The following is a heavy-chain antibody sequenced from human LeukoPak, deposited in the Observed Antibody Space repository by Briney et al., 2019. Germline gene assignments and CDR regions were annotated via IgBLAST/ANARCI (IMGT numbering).Heavy chain of an antibody. D-gene: IGHD2-15*01. CDR2: ISAYNGNT. V-gene: IGHV1-18*01. CDR1: GYTFTSYG. Sequence: GASVTVSCKASGYTFTSYGISWVRQAPGQGLEWMGWISAYNGNTNYAQKLQGRVTMTTDTSTSTAYMELRSLRSDDTAVYYCARKGGSRPNDAFDIWGQGTMVTVSS. CDR3: ARKGGSRPNDAFDI. J-gene: IGHJ3*02.